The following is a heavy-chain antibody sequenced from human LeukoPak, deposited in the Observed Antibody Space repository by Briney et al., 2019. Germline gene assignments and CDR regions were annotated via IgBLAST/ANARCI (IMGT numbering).Heavy chain of an antibody. D-gene: IGHD2-2*02. J-gene: IGHJ4*02. CDR3: AGQNIPTPHDY. Sequence: SETLSLTCTVSGGSISSGSYYWSWIRQPAGKGLEWIGRIYTNGSTNYNPSLKSRVTISVDTSKNQFSLNLRSVTAADTAVYYCAGQNIPTPHDYWGQGTQVTVSS. CDR2: IYTNGST. CDR1: GGSISSGSYY. V-gene: IGHV4-61*02.